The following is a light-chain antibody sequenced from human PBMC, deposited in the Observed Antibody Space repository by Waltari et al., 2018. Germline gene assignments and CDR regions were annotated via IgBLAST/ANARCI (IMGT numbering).Light chain of an antibody. Sequence: EIVMTQSPATLSVSPGERATLSCRASQSVSSDLAWYQQKPGQAPRILIYDESTRATCIPARFSGSGSGTEFTLTISSLQSEDFAVYYCQQYNYWPPLTFGGGTKVEIK. CDR1: QSVSSD. J-gene: IGKJ4*01. CDR2: DES. V-gene: IGKV3-15*01. CDR3: QQYNYWPPLT.